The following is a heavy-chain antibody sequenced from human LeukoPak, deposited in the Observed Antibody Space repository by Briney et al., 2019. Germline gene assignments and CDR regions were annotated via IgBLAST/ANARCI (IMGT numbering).Heavy chain of an antibody. Sequence: GGSLRLSCAASGFTFNLAWMGWVRQAPGKGLEWVGHIEAKTDGGATDYDAPVKGRFTISRDDSKNMVYLHMSSLKTDDTAVYYCATVGYSDGYFFDSWGQGILVTVSS. CDR2: IEAKTDGGAT. CDR1: GFTFNLAW. CDR3: ATVGYSDGYFFDS. V-gene: IGHV3-15*04. J-gene: IGHJ4*02. D-gene: IGHD5-24*01.